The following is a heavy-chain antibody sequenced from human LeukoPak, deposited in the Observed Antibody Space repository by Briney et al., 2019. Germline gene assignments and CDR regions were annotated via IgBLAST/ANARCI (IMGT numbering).Heavy chain of an antibody. Sequence: ASVKVSCKASGYTFTDYYLNWVRQAPGQALEWMGWINPNTGGRNYAQKFQGRVTMTRDTSISTAYMELSRLTSDDTALYYCAREAWHYYYDSSGYYFDYWGQGTLVTVSS. D-gene: IGHD3-22*01. CDR3: AREAWHYYYDSSGYYFDY. CDR1: GYTFTDYY. V-gene: IGHV1-2*02. CDR2: INPNTGGR. J-gene: IGHJ4*02.